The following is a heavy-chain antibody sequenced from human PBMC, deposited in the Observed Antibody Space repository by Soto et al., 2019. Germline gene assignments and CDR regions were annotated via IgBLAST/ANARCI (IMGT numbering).Heavy chain of an antibody. V-gene: IGHV3-23*01. CDR3: ARDHFGWLLYYAFDI. J-gene: IGHJ3*02. CDR2: ISGSGGST. Sequence: GGSLILSCAASGFTFSSYAMSWVRQAPGKGQEWVSAISGSGGSTYYADSVKGRFTISRDNSKNTLYLQMNSLRAEDTAVYYCARDHFGWLLYYAFDIWGQGTMVTVS. CDR1: GFTFSSYA. D-gene: IGHD3-9*01.